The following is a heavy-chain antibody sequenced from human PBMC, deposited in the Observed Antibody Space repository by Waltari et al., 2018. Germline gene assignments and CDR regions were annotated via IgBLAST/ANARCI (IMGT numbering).Heavy chain of an antibody. J-gene: IGHJ5*02. CDR2: IIPIFGTA. CDR1: GGPFSSYA. V-gene: IGHV1-69*01. D-gene: IGHD1-1*01. Sequence: QVQLVQSGAEVKKPGSSVKVSCKASGGPFSSYAISWVRQAPGQGREWMGGIIPIFGTANYAQKFQGRVTITADESTSTAYMELSSLRSEDTAVYYCARVPPKFGTNWFDPWGQGTLVTVSS. CDR3: ARVPPKFGTNWFDP.